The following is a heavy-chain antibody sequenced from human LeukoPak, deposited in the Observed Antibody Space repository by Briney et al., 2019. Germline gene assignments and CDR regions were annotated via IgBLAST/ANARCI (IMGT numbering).Heavy chain of an antibody. D-gene: IGHD6-6*01. CDR2: IYYSGGT. V-gene: IGHV4-61*01. CDR3: AREVGYSSSSFDY. CDR1: GDSMSSDSHY. Sequence: SETLSLTCTVYGDSMSSDSHYWSWIRQPPGKGLEWIGYIYYSGGTNYNPSLKSRVTISVDTSKNQFSLKLSSVTAADTAVYYCAREVGYSSSSFDYWGQGTLVTVSS. J-gene: IGHJ4*02.